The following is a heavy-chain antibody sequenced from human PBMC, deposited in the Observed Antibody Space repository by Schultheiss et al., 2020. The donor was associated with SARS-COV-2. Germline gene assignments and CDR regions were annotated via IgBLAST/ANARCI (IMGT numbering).Heavy chain of an antibody. CDR3: AHRPAPRYFDY. J-gene: IGHJ4*02. CDR2: IYWDDDK. V-gene: IGHV2-5*08. CDR1: GGSISSGGYY. Sequence: TLSLTCTVSGGSISSGGYYWSWIRQHPGKALEWLALIYWDDDKRYSPSLKSRLTITKDTSKNQVVLTMTNMDPVDTATYYCAHRPAPRYFDYWGQGTLVTVSS. D-gene: IGHD6-25*01.